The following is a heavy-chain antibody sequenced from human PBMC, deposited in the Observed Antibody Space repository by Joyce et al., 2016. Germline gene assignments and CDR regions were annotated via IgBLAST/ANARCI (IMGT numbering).Heavy chain of an antibody. V-gene: IGHV3-7*05. CDR2: IKGDGTEK. CDR3: AASRGWEFAY. CDR1: GFTFTSQW. D-gene: IGHD6-19*01. Sequence: EVQLEESGGGLVQPGGSLRLSCVGTGFTFTSQWMSWVRQAPGKGLEWVTIIKGDGTEKYYVDSVKGRFTISRDNAKNSLSLQMDSLRDEDTAVYYCAASRGWEFAYWGQGALVSVSS. J-gene: IGHJ4*02.